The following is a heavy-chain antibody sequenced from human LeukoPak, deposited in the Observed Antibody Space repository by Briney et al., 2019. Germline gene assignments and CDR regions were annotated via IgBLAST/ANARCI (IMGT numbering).Heavy chain of an antibody. CDR1: GGSISSYY. Sequence: SETLSLTCTVSGGSISSYYWSWIRQPPGKELEWIGYISYSGTTNYNPSLESRVTISVDTSKNQFSLNVSSVTAADTAVYYCATRGFGSARTYGLDVWGQGTTVTVSS. CDR2: ISYSGTT. CDR3: ATRGFGSARTYGLDV. D-gene: IGHD2-2*01. V-gene: IGHV4-59*08. J-gene: IGHJ6*02.